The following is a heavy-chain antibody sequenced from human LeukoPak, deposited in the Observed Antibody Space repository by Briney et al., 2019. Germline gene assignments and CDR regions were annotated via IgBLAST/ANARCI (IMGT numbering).Heavy chain of an antibody. CDR3: ARIQLGYCSSTSCYNLPGVRFDP. CDR1: GGSFSGYY. CDR2: INHSGST. Sequence: PSETLSLTCAVYGGSFSGYYWSWIRQPPGEGLEWIGEINHSGSTNYNPSLKSRVAISVDTSKNQFSLKLSSVTAADTAVYYCARIQLGYCSSTSCYNLPGVRFDPWGQGTLVTVSS. V-gene: IGHV4-34*01. J-gene: IGHJ5*02. D-gene: IGHD2-2*02.